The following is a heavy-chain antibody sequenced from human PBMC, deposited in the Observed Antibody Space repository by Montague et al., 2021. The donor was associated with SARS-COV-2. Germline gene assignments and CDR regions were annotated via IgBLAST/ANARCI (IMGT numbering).Heavy chain of an antibody. CDR1: DVSLSTSTW. V-gene: IGHV4-4*02. Sequence: SETLSPTCVVSDVSLSTSTWWSWVRQSPGKGLEWVGEIYLSGFTHYNPSVKSRVSISLDDSRSQFSLRLTSVTAADTAVYFCARGGLGNRGFDYWGQGTLVTVSS. J-gene: IGHJ4*02. D-gene: IGHD3/OR15-3a*01. CDR3: ARGGLGNRGFDY. CDR2: IYLSGFT.